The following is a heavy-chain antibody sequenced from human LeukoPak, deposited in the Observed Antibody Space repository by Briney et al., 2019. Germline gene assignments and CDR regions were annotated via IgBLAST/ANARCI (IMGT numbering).Heavy chain of an antibody. CDR1: GYTFTGYY. CDR3: ARVHFLESDY. CDR2: INPNSGGT. Sequence: ASVKVSSKASGYTFTGYYMHWVRRAPGQGLEWMGRINPNSGGTNYAQKFQGRVTMTRDTPISTAYMELSRLRSDDTAVYYRARVHFLESDYWGQGTLVTVSS. V-gene: IGHV1-2*06. J-gene: IGHJ4*02. D-gene: IGHD3-3*01.